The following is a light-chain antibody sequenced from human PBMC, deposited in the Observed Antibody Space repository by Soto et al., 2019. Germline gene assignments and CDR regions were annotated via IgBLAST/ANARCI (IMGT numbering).Light chain of an antibody. J-gene: IGLJ2*01. V-gene: IGLV1-51*01. CDR1: SSNIGNNY. CDR3: GTWDSSLSVVV. Sequence: QSVLTQPXSXSXXXXXXVTXXCSGSSSNIGNNYVSWYQQLPGTAPKVLIYDDNKRPSGIPDRFSGSKSGTSATLGITGLQTGDEADYYCGTWDSSLSVVVFGGGTKLTVL. CDR2: DDN.